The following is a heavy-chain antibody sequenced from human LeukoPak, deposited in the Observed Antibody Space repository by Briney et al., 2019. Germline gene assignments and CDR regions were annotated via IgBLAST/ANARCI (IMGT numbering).Heavy chain of an antibody. CDR2: ISASGTTI. CDR3: ARDGQQLGF. CDR1: GFSFSSYE. D-gene: IGHD6-13*01. J-gene: IGHJ4*02. Sequence: GGSLRLSCAASGFSFSSYEMNWVRQAPGKGLEWVSYISASGTTIYYADSVKGRFTISRDNAKNSLYLQMNSLRVEDTAVYYCARDGQQLGFWGQGTLVIVSS. V-gene: IGHV3-48*03.